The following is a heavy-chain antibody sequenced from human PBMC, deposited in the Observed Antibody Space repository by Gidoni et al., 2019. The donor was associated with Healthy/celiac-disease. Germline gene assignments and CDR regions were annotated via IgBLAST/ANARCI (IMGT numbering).Heavy chain of an antibody. D-gene: IGHD1-26*01. CDR3: ARDHVGAIIGY. CDR1: GGSVSSGGYY. Sequence: QVQLQESGPGLVKPSETLSLPCTVSGGSVSSGGYYWSWIRQPPGKGLEWIGYIYYSGSTNYNPSLKSRVTISVDTSKNQFSLKLSSVTAADTAVYYCARDHVGAIIGYWGQGTLVTVSS. V-gene: IGHV4-61*08. CDR2: IYYSGST. J-gene: IGHJ4*02.